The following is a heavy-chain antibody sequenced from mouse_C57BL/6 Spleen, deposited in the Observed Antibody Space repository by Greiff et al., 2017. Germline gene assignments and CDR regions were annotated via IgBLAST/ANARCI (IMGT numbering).Heavy chain of an antibody. CDR1: GFTFSDYG. CDR2: ISSGSSTI. CDR3: AKCWDSYWYFDV. V-gene: IGHV5-17*01. Sequence: EVKLQESGGGLVKPGGSLKLSCAASGFTFSDYGMHWVRQAPEKGLEWVAYISSGSSTIYYADTVKGRFTISRDNAKNTLFLQMTSLRSEDTAMYYCAKCWDSYWYFDVWGTGTTVTVSS. J-gene: IGHJ1*03. D-gene: IGHD4-1*01.